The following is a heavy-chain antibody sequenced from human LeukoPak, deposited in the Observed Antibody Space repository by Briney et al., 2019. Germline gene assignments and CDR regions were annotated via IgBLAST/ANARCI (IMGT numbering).Heavy chain of an antibody. CDR2: IWYDGSNK. J-gene: IGHJ4*02. V-gene: IGHV3-33*01. D-gene: IGHD1-26*01. Sequence: PGGSLRLSCAASGFTFSSYGMHWVRQAPGKGLEWVAVIWYDGSNKYYADSVKGRFTISRDNSKNTLYLQMSSLRAEDTAVYYCARGGGSYLDYFDYWGQGTLVTVSS. CDR3: ARGGGSYLDYFDY. CDR1: GFTFSSYG.